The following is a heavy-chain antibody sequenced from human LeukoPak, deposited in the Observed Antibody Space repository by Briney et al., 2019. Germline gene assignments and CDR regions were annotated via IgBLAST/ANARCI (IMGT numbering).Heavy chain of an antibody. CDR2: ISSSSSYI. CDR3: ARDLPKLPNTLLSADIDY. J-gene: IGHJ4*02. Sequence: PGGSLRLSCAASGFTFSSYSMNWVRQAPGKGLEWVSSISSSSSYIYYADSVKGRFTISRDNAKNSLYLQMNSLRAEDTAVYYCARDLPKLPNTLLSADIDYWGQGTLVTVSS. CDR1: GFTFSSYS. V-gene: IGHV3-21*01. D-gene: IGHD2-2*01.